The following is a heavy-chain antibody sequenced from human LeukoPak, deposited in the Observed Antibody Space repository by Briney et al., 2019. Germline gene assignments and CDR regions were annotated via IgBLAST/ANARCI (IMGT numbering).Heavy chain of an antibody. J-gene: IGHJ5*02. V-gene: IGHV4-34*01. CDR3: ATVVGYSGSYEGWFDP. CDR2: INHSGST. D-gene: IGHD1-26*01. CDR1: GGSFSGYY. Sequence: SETLSLTCAVYGGSFSGYYWSWIRQPPGKGLEWIGEINHSGSTNYNPSLKSRVTISVDTSKNQFSLKLSSVTAEDTAVYYCATVVGYSGSYEGWFDPWGQGTLVTVSS.